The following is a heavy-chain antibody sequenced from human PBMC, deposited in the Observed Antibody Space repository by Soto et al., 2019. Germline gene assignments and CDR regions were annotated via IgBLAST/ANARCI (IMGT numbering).Heavy chain of an antibody. CDR3: AKDPLIRGSTYDY. CDR2: ISYSGGRT. D-gene: IGHD3-10*01. V-gene: IGHV3-23*01. J-gene: IGHJ4*02. CDR1: GFAFSSCD. Sequence: HPGGSLRLSCTGTGFAFSSCDMTWVRQAPGKGLEWVSAISYSGGRTYYVDSVKGRFTISRDNSKNTLYLQMNSLRAEDTAVYYCAKDPLIRGSTYDYWGQGTLVTVSS.